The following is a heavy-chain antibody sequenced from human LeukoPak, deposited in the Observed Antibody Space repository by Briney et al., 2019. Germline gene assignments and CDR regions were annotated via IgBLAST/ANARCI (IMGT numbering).Heavy chain of an antibody. CDR3: ARVPCDY. CDR1: GFTFSTYT. V-gene: IGHV3-21*01. J-gene: IGHJ4*02. Sequence: GGSLRLSCAASGFTFSTYTMNWVRQAPGKGLEWVSSITSGSTYIYYADSVKGRFTISRDNAKNSLYLQMNSLRAEDTAVYYCARVPCDYWGQGTLVTVSS. CDR2: ITSGSTYI.